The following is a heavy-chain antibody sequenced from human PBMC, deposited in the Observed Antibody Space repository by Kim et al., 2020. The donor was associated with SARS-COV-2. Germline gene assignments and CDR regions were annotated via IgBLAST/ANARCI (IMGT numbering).Heavy chain of an antibody. CDR3: AIAAIGRREVPVDF. CDR2: IMHDGSEK. Sequence: GGSLRLSCAASGFTFSTYSLSWVRQVPGKGLEWAANIMHDGSEKYYVDSVKGRFTISRDNAKNALYLQRNSVRAEDTAMYLCAIAAIGRREVPVDFWGQETLVNVSS. J-gene: IGHJ4*02. V-gene: IGHV3-7*01. D-gene: IGHD2-15*01. CDR1: GFTFSTYS.